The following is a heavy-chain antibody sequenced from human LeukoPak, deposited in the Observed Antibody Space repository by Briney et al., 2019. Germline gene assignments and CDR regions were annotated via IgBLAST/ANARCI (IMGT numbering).Heavy chain of an antibody. J-gene: IGHJ6*03. V-gene: IGHV3-20*04. CDR3: ARDREWFGDHYYMDV. CDR1: GFTFDDYG. Sequence: PGGSLRLSCAASGFTFDDYGMSWVRQAPGKGLEWVSGINWNGGSTGYADSVKGRFTISRDNAKNSLYLQMNSLRAEDTALYYCARDREWFGDHYYMDVWGKGTTVTVSS. CDR2: INWNGGST. D-gene: IGHD3-10*01.